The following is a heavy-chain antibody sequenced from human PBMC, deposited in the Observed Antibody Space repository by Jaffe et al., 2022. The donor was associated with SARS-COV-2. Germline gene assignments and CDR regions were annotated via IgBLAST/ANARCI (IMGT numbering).Heavy chain of an antibody. V-gene: IGHV1-18*01. D-gene: IGHD3-3*01. CDR3: ARSGGYEQGLEHPIPGASLDY. J-gene: IGHJ4*02. CDR1: GYTFTSYG. CDR2: ISAYNGNT. Sequence: QVQLVQSGAEVKKPGASVKVSCKASGYTFTSYGISWVRQAPGQGLEWMGWISAYNGNTNYAQKLQGRVTMTTDTSTSTAYMELRSLRSDDTAVYYCARSGGYEQGLEHPIPGASLDYWGQGTLVTVSS.